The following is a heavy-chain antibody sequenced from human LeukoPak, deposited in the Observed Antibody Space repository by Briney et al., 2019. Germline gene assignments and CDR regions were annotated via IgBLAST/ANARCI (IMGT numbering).Heavy chain of an antibody. V-gene: IGHV3-48*01. CDR3: ARDAGNSGYGCDL. CDR2: IRYTGET. CDR1: GFIFSQYS. Sequence: GGPLRLSCAASGFIFSQYSMNWVRQAPGKGLEWLSHIRYTGETFYAESVEGRFTISRDIATNSLYLQMNNLRGEDTATYYCARDAGNSGYGCDLWGQGTLVTVSS. D-gene: IGHD5-12*01. J-gene: IGHJ5*02.